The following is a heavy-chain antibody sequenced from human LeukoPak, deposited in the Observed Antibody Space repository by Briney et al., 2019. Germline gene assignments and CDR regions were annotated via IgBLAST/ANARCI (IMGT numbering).Heavy chain of an antibody. CDR3: ARNRDFYDSSGSVPLDY. Sequence: GGSLRLSCAASGLTFSNYWMSWIRQAPGKGLEWVANIKEDGSDKYYVESVKGRFTISRDNAKTSLFLQMSSLRADDTAVYYCARNRDFYDSSGSVPLDYWGQGILVTVSS. CDR2: IKEDGSDK. D-gene: IGHD3-22*01. J-gene: IGHJ4*02. V-gene: IGHV3-7*01. CDR1: GLTFSNYW.